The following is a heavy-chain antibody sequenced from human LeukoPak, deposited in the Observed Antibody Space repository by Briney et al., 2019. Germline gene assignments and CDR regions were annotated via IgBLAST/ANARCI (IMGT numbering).Heavy chain of an antibody. V-gene: IGHV3-23*01. Sequence: GGSLRLSCAASGFTFSSYAMSWVRQAPGKGLEWVSAISGSGGSTYYADSVKGRFTISRDNSKNTLYLQMNSLRAEDTAVYYCARDWGEFYQLSDYWGQGTLVTVSS. CDR1: GFTFSSYA. D-gene: IGHD2-2*01. CDR2: ISGSGGST. CDR3: ARDWGEFYQLSDY. J-gene: IGHJ4*02.